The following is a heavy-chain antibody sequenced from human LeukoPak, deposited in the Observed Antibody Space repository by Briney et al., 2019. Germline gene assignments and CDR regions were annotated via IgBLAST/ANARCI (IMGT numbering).Heavy chain of an antibody. V-gene: IGHV4-4*07. CDR2: IYASGST. J-gene: IGHJ4*02. D-gene: IGHD1-14*01. CDR1: GGSISGYY. Sequence: SETLSLTCTASGGSISGYYWPWIRQPAGKGLEWIGRIYASGSTNYNPSLKSRISTSVDTSKNQFSLKLISVTAADTAVYYCARGSSSNRNILDYWGQGTLVTVSS. CDR3: ARGSSSNRNILDY.